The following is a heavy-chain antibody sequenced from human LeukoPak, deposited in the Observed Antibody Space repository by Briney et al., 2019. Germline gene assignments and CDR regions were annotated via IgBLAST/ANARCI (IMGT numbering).Heavy chain of an antibody. CDR3: ARLEYSSAWGFDY. D-gene: IGHD6-25*01. Sequence: SETLSLTCAVYGGSFSGYYWSWIRQPPGKGLEWIGEINHSGGTNYNPSLKSRVTISVDTSKNQFFLRVSSVTAADTAVYYCARLEYSSAWGFDYWGQGTLVTVSS. CDR1: GGSFSGYY. V-gene: IGHV4-34*01. CDR2: INHSGGT. J-gene: IGHJ4*02.